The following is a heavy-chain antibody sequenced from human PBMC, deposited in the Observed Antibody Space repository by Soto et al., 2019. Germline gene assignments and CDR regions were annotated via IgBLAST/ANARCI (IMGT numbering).Heavy chain of an antibody. CDR2: IYYSGST. Sequence: ETLSLTCTVSGGSISSYYWSWIRQPPGKGLEWIGYIYYSGSTNYNPSLKSRVTISVDTSKNQFSLKLSSVTAADTAVYYCARPAIVAADYYFDYWGQGTLVTVSS. CDR1: GGSISSYY. D-gene: IGHD1-26*01. V-gene: IGHV4-59*01. J-gene: IGHJ4*02. CDR3: ARPAIVAADYYFDY.